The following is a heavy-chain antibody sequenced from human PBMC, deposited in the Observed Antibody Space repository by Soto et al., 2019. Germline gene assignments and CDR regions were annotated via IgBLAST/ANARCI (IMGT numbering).Heavy chain of an antibody. J-gene: IGHJ4*02. CDR1: GYTFSSIG. Sequence: ASVKVSCKTSGYTFSSIGISWVRQAPGQGLEWMGWISPHKDDTYYAQRLQGRVTMTTDTSTGTAYMELRSLRSDDTAVYFCVRDLDGSGSYYTNYWGQGXLVTVYS. D-gene: IGHD3-10*01. V-gene: IGHV1-18*01. CDR3: VRDLDGSGSYYTNY. CDR2: ISPHKDDT.